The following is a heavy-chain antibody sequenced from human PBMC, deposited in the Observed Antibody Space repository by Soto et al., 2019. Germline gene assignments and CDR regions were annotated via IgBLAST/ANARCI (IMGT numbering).Heavy chain of an antibody. D-gene: IGHD3-22*01. CDR3: TTGIVVVIPSGMDV. J-gene: IGHJ6*02. Sequence: GGSLRLSCAASGFTFCSYGMHWVRQAPGKWLEWVGRIKRKTDGGTTDYAAPVKGRFTISRDDSKNTLYLQMNSLKTEDTAVYYCTTGIVVVIPSGMDVWGQGTTVTVS. V-gene: IGHV3-15*01. CDR1: GFTFCSYG. CDR2: IKRKTDGGTT.